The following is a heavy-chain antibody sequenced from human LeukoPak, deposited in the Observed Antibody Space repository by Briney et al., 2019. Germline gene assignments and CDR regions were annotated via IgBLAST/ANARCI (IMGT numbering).Heavy chain of an antibody. CDR3: ATSTGYDVLTGYQEDHYYFDY. Sequence: GASVKVSRKASGYSFTNYYMHWVRQAPGQGLEWMGTINPRDGSTTYTQKFQGRVTVTRDTSTSTVYMDLSSLRSEDTAVYYCATSTGYDVLTGYQEDHYYFDYWGQGTLVTVSS. CDR2: INPRDGST. CDR1: GYSFTNYY. D-gene: IGHD3-9*01. J-gene: IGHJ4*02. V-gene: IGHV1-46*01.